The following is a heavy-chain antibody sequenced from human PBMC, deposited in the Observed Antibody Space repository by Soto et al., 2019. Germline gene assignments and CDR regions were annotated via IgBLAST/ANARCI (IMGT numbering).Heavy chain of an antibody. Sequence: EVQLVESGGGVLRPGGSLRLSCAASGFTFDDYGMSWARQAPGKGLEWVTGVNWNGGSTGYADSVKGRFTISRDNAKNSLYLQMNSLRAEDTAFYYCVRGASLNFDYWGQGTLVTVSS. J-gene: IGHJ4*02. CDR2: VNWNGGST. CDR3: VRGASLNFDY. CDR1: GFTFDDYG. V-gene: IGHV3-20*04. D-gene: IGHD1-26*01.